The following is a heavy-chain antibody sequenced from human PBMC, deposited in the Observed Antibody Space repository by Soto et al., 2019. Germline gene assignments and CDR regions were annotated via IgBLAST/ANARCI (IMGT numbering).Heavy chain of an antibody. CDR1: GYTFTSYG. V-gene: IGHV1-18*01. J-gene: IGHJ4*02. Sequence: DSVKVSCKASGYTFTSYGISWVRQAPGQGLEWMGWISAYNGNTNYAQKLQGRVTMTTDTSTSTAYMELRSLRSDDTAVYYCARSGYYDSSGYPLDYWGQGTLVTVSS. CDR3: ARSGYYDSSGYPLDY. D-gene: IGHD3-22*01. CDR2: ISAYNGNT.